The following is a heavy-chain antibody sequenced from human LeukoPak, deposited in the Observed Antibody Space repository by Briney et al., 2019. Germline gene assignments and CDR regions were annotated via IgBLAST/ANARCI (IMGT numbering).Heavy chain of an antibody. Sequence: SETLSLTCTVSGGSISSYYWSWIRQPPGKGLEWNGYIYYSGSTNYNPSLKSRVTISVDTSKNQFSLKLSSVTAADTAVYYCARDRGYPNWFDPWGQGTLVTVSS. CDR3: ARDRGYPNWFDP. CDR1: GGSISSYY. V-gene: IGHV4-59*01. CDR2: IYYSGST. J-gene: IGHJ5*02. D-gene: IGHD5-12*01.